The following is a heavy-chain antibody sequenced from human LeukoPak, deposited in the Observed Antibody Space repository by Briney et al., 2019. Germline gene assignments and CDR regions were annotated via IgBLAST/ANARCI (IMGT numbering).Heavy chain of an antibody. CDR3: ARENMVRGVIYWFDP. Sequence: GESLRLSCAASGFTVSSNYMSWVRQAPGKGLEWVSVIYSGGSTYYADSVKGRFTISRDNSKNTLYLQMNSLRAEDTAVYYCARENMVRGVIYWFDPWGQGTLVTVSS. CDR1: GFTVSSNY. CDR2: IYSGGST. V-gene: IGHV3-66*01. J-gene: IGHJ5*02. D-gene: IGHD3-10*01.